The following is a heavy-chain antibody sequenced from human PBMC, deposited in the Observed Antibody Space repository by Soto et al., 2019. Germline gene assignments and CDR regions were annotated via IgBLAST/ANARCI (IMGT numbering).Heavy chain of an antibody. D-gene: IGHD5-12*01. CDR1: GGSISSYY. J-gene: IGHJ6*03. CDR2: VYYSGST. CDR3: ALTYGGYDHETDYYYYYMDV. Sequence: SETLSLTCTVSGGSISSYYWSWIRQPPGKGLEWIGYVYYSGSTNYNPSLKSRVTISVDTSKNQFSLKLSSVTAADTAVYYCALTYGGYDHETDYYYYYMDVWGKGTTVTVSS. V-gene: IGHV4-59*08.